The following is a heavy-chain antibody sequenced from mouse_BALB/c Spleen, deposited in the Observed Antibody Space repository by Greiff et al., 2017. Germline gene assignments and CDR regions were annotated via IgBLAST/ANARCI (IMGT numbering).Heavy chain of an antibody. J-gene: IGHJ2*01. CDR2: IYPSDSYT. V-gene: IGHV1-69*02. Sequence: VQLQQPGAELVRPGASVKLSCKASGYTFTSYWINWVKQRPGQGLEWIGNIYPSDSYTNYNQKFKDKATLTVDKSSSTAYMQLSSPTSEDSAVYYCTRRTQKGFFDYWGQGTTLTVSS. CDR3: TRRTQKGFFDY. CDR1: GYTFTSYW.